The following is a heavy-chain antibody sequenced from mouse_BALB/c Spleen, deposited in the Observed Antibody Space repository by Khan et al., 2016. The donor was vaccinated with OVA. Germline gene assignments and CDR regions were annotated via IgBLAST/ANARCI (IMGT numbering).Heavy chain of an antibody. J-gene: IGHJ2*01. V-gene: IGHV3-2*02. Sequence: VRLLQSGPGLVKPSQSLSLTCTVTGYSITSDYAWNWIRQFPGNKLEWMGYISYSGSTSYNPSLKSRISITRDTSKNQFFLQLNSGTTEDTATYYCERWGNCYFDYGGQGTTLTGSS. CDR1: GYSITSDYA. CDR3: ERWGNCYFDY. CDR2: ISYSGST. D-gene: IGHD4-1*01.